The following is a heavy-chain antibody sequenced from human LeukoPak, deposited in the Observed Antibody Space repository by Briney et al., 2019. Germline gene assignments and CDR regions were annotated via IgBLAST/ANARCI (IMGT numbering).Heavy chain of an antibody. CDR1: GGSISSYY. Sequence: SETLSLTCTVSGGSISSYYWSWIRQPPGKGLEWIGYIYYSGSTNYNPSLKSRVTISVDTSKNQFSLKLSSVTAADTAVYYCARGLYEVNVLRYFDWYPPTGYYYYMDVWGKGTTVTVSS. V-gene: IGHV4-59*01. CDR3: ARGLYEVNVLRYFDWYPPTGYYYYMDV. J-gene: IGHJ6*03. D-gene: IGHD3-9*01. CDR2: IYYSGST.